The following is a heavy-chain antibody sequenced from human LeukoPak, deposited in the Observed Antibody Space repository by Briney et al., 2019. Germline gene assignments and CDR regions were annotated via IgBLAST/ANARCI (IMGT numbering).Heavy chain of an antibody. CDR2: INHSGST. D-gene: IGHD1-26*01. V-gene: IGHV4-34*01. CDR3: ARLRSPGDFDY. Sequence: SETLSLTCAVYGGSFSGYYWSWIRQPPGKGLEWIGEINHSGSTNYNPSLKSRVTISVDTSKNQFSLKLSSVTAADTAMYYCARLRSPGDFDYWGQGTLVTVSS. J-gene: IGHJ4*02. CDR1: GGSFSGYY.